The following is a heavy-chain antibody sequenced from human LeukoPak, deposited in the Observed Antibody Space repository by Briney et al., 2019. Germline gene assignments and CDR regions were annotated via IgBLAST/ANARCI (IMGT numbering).Heavy chain of an antibody. CDR3: AGSHDYGDYTLRAFDI. Sequence: GESLKISCKGSGYSFTSYWIGWVRQMPGKGLEWMGIIYPGDSDTRYSPSFQGQVTISADKSISTAYLQWSSLKASDTAMYYCAGSHDYGDYTLRAFDIWGQGTMVTVSS. J-gene: IGHJ3*02. V-gene: IGHV5-51*01. CDR1: GYSFTSYW. D-gene: IGHD4-17*01. CDR2: IYPGDSDT.